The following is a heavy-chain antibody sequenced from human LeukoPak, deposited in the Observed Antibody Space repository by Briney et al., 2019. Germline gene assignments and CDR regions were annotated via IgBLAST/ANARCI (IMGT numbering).Heavy chain of an antibody. V-gene: IGHV4-59*08. D-gene: IGHD3-22*01. CDR3: ARRVYYYDSSGFDP. Sequence: SETLSLTCTVSGGSINNYYWSWIRQPPGKGLEWIGYIYYSGSTNYNPSLKSRVTISVDTSKNQFSLKLSSVTAAGTAVYYCARRVYYYDSSGFDPWGQGTLVTVSS. J-gene: IGHJ5*02. CDR1: GGSINNYY. CDR2: IYYSGST.